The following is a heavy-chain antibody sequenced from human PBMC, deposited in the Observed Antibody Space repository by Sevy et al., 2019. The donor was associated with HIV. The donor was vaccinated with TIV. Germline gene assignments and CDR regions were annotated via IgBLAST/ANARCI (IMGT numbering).Heavy chain of an antibody. CDR3: ARGGAGRQFDYYYYMDV. Sequence: SETLSLTCNVSGVSITRSYWNWIRQTPGKGLEWIAFVYYTGKTNCNPSLKSRVTVSLDTSKSQFSLKLSSVTAADTAVYYCARGGAGRQFDYYYYMDVWGKGTTVTVSS. CDR2: VYYTGKT. V-gene: IGHV4-59*01. CDR1: GVSITRSY. D-gene: IGHD6-6*01. J-gene: IGHJ6*03.